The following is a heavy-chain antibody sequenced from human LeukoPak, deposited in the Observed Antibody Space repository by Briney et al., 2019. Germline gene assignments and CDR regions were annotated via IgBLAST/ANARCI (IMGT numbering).Heavy chain of an antibody. Sequence: SETLSLTCTVSGYSISSGYYWSWIRQPPGKGLEWIGEINHSGSTNYNPSLKSRVTISVDTSKNQFSLKLSSVTAADTAVYYCATHPLLRGYSYLSVPDAFDIWGQGTMVTVSS. J-gene: IGHJ3*02. V-gene: IGHV4-38-2*02. CDR1: GYSISSGYY. CDR3: ATHPLLRGYSYLSVPDAFDI. D-gene: IGHD5-18*01. CDR2: INHSGST.